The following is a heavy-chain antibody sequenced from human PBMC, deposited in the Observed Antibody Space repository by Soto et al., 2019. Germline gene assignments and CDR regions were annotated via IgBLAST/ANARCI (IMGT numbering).Heavy chain of an antibody. V-gene: IGHV3-23*01. D-gene: IGHD4-17*01. CDR1: GFTFSSYA. CDR3: AKNDKTGYGDYVFYYYYMDV. CDR2: ISGSGGST. Sequence: PGGSLRLSCAASGFTFSSYAMSWVRQAPGKGLEWVSAISGSGGSTYYADSVKGRFTISRDNSKNTLYLQMNSLRAEDTAVYYCAKNDKTGYGDYVFYYYYMDVWGKGTTVTVSS. J-gene: IGHJ6*03.